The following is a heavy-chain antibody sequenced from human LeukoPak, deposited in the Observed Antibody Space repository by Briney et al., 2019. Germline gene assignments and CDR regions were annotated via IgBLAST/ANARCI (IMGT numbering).Heavy chain of an antibody. CDR1: GFTFSSYG. J-gene: IGHJ1*01. V-gene: IGHV3-30*02. D-gene: IGHD2-2*01. Sequence: HPGGSLRLSCAASGFTFSSYGMHWVRQAPGKGLEWVAFIRYDGSNKYYADSVKGRFTISRDNSKNTLYLQMNSLRAEDTAVYYCAKLPTPYCSSTSCYYFQHWGQGTLVTVSS. CDR2: IRYDGSNK. CDR3: AKLPTPYCSSTSCYYFQH.